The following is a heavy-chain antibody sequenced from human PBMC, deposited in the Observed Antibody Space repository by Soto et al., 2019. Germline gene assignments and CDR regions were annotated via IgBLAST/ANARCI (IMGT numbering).Heavy chain of an antibody. V-gene: IGHV1-45*02. CDR1: GNTFTYRY. Sequence: QMQLVQSGAEVKKTGSTVTVSCKALGNTFTYRYLHWVRQATGQALEWMGWITPFSGDVHYAQKFQERVTITRDRSINTAYMRMSSLRSDDTAMYSCASGGAGSGPFTWELPDHWGQGTLVTVSS. D-gene: IGHD1-26*01. CDR3: ASGGAGSGPFTWELPDH. CDR2: ITPFSGDV. J-gene: IGHJ4*02.